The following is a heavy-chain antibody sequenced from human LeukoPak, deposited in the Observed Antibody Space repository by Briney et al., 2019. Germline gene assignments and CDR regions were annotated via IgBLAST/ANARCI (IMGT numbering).Heavy chain of an antibody. D-gene: IGHD1-7*01. CDR3: VRSDNWNYLFDY. V-gene: IGHV3-53*01. CDR1: GFIVSSNY. Sequence: GGSLRLSCAASGFIVSSNYMSWVRQAPGKGLEWVSVIYSNGNTYYADSVKGRFTISRDNSKKTLYLQINSLRAEDTAVYYCVRSDNWNYLFDYWGQGTLVTVSS. CDR2: IYSNGNT. J-gene: IGHJ4*02.